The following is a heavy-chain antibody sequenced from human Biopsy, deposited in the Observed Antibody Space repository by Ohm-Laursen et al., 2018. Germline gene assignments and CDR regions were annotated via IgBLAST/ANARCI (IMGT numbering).Heavy chain of an antibody. Sequence: SLRLSCAASGFNFDDFAMHWVRHTPGKGLEWVSGISWNSGRIAYADSVRGRFTISRDNAKNSVYLQMNSLRVEDTAVYYCARDDGFYARTSGMDVWGQGTTVTVSS. CDR1: GFNFDDFA. CDR3: ARDDGFYARTSGMDV. CDR2: ISWNSGRI. V-gene: IGHV3-9*01. J-gene: IGHJ6*02. D-gene: IGHD2-8*01.